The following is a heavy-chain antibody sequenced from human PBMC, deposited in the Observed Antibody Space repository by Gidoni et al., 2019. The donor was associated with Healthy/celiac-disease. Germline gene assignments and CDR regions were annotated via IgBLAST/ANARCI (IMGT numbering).Heavy chain of an antibody. J-gene: IGHJ6*02. Sequence: QVQLVESGGGVVQPGRSLRLSCAASGLPFSSYGMHWVRQAPGKGLEWVAVIWYDGSNKYYADSVKGRFTISRDNSKNTLYLQMNSLRAEDTAVYYCARDESTRFPYYYYGMDVWGQGTTVTVSS. CDR3: ARDESTRFPYYYYGMDV. CDR1: GLPFSSYG. CDR2: IWYDGSNK. V-gene: IGHV3-33*01. D-gene: IGHD2-2*01.